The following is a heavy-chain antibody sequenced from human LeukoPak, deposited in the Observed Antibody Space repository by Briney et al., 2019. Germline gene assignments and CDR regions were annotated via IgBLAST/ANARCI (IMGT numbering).Heavy chain of an antibody. D-gene: IGHD1-26*01. CDR2: IYYSGST. Sequence: PSETLSLTCTVSGGSISSYYWSWIRQPPGKGLEWIGYIYYSGSTNYNPSLKSRVTMSVDTSKNQFSLKLSSVTAADTAVYYCARAPSSYGSPYMDVWGKGTTVTVSS. V-gene: IGHV4-59*12. CDR3: ARAPSSYGSPYMDV. J-gene: IGHJ6*03. CDR1: GGSISSYY.